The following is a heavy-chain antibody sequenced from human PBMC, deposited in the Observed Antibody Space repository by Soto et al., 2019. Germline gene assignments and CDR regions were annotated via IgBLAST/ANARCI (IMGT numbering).Heavy chain of an antibody. D-gene: IGHD2-2*01. CDR3: ARDLVVVPAAMPGWFDP. CDR2: IWYDGSNK. Sequence: GGSLRLSCAASGFTFSSYGMHWVRQAPGKGLEWVAVIWYDGSNKYYADSVKGRFTISRDNSKNTLYLQMNSLRAEDTAVYYCARDLVVVPAAMPGWFDPWGQGTLVTVSS. J-gene: IGHJ5*02. V-gene: IGHV3-33*01. CDR1: GFTFSSYG.